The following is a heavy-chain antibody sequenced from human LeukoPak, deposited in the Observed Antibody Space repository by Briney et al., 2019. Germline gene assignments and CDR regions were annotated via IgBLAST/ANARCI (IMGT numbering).Heavy chain of an antibody. Sequence: GRSLRLSCAASGFTFDDYAMHWVRHAPGKGLEWVSGISWNSGSIGYADSVKGRFTISRDNAKNSLYLQMNSLRAEDTALYYCAKDSGRGNIVVVPAAIPYCSGGSCYSGTYFDYWGQGTLVTVSS. CDR2: ISWNSGSI. V-gene: IGHV3-9*01. D-gene: IGHD2-2*02. CDR1: GFTFDDYA. CDR3: AKDSGRGNIVVVPAAIPYCSGGSCYSGTYFDY. J-gene: IGHJ4*02.